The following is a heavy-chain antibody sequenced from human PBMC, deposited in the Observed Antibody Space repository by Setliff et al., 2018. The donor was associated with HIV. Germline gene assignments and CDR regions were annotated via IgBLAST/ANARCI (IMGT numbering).Heavy chain of an antibody. Sequence: GASVKVSCKTSGGTFSSYAISWVRQAPGQGLEWMGGIIPVFGTTNYAQKFQGRVTITADESMTTVYMELSSLRSEDTALYYCARDGLLMTGIRFDYWGQGTLVTVSS. CDR2: IIPVFGTT. V-gene: IGHV1-69*13. CDR1: GGTFSSYA. CDR3: ARDGLLMTGIRFDY. D-gene: IGHD3-9*01. J-gene: IGHJ4*02.